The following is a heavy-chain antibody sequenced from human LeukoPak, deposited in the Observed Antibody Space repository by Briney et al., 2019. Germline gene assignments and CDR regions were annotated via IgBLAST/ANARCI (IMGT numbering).Heavy chain of an antibody. CDR3: ARDRCFGSGSYNYFDH. CDR1: GYTLTNYA. J-gene: IGHJ4*02. Sequence: ASVKVSCKASGYTLTNYAMHWVRQAPGQRLEWMGSINGGNDNTRYSQNFQGRVTITRDTSASTAYMELNSLRSEDTAIYYCARDRCFGSGSYNYFDHWGQGTLVTVSS. CDR2: INGGNDNT. D-gene: IGHD3-10*01. V-gene: IGHV1-3*01.